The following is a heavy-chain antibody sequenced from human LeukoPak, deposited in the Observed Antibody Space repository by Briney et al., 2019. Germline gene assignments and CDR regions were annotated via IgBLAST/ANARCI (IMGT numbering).Heavy chain of an antibody. Sequence: QPGGSLRLSCAASGFTVSSNYMSWLRQAPGKGLEWVSVIYSGGSTYYADSVKGRFTISRDNSKNTLYLQMNSLGAEDTAVYYCARGEMATIPIDYWGQGTLVTVSS. D-gene: IGHD5-24*01. CDR2: IYSGGST. J-gene: IGHJ4*02. V-gene: IGHV3-66*02. CDR1: GFTVSSNY. CDR3: ARGEMATIPIDY.